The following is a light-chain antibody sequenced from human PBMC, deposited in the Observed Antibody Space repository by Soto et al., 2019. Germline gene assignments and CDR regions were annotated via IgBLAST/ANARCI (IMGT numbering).Light chain of an antibody. CDR3: QQGNSVPIT. CDR1: QGISSW. V-gene: IGKV1-12*01. CDR2: GVS. Sequence: DIQMTQSPSSVSASVGDRVTITCRASQGISSWLAWYQQKPGKAPKLLIYGVSNLQSGVPSRFSGSGSGSDVTLTISSLQPEDFATYYCQQGNSVPITFGQGTRLEIK. J-gene: IGKJ5*01.